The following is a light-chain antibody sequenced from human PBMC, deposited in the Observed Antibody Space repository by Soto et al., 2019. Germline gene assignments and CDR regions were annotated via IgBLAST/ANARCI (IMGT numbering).Light chain of an antibody. J-gene: IGLJ2*01. Sequence: QSALTQPRSGSGSPGQSVTISCTGTSSDVGGYNYVSWYQQHPGKAPKLMIYYVSKRPSGVPDRFSGSKSGNTASLTISGLQAEDEADYYCCSSAGSSFGGGTKLTV. CDR3: CSSAGSS. V-gene: IGLV2-11*01. CDR2: YVS. CDR1: SSDVGGYNY.